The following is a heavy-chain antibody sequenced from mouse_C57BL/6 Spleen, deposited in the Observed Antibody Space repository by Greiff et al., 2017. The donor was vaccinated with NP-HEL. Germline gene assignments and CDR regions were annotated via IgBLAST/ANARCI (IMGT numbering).Heavy chain of an antibody. D-gene: IGHD1-1*01. CDR1: GFTFSSYA. Sequence: EVKLVESGGGLVKPGGSLKLSCAASGFTFSSYAMSWVRQTPEKRLEWVATISDGGSYTYYPDNVKGRFTISRDNAKNNLYLQMSHLKSEDTAMYYCARAYYYGSPFFDYWGQGTTLTVSS. J-gene: IGHJ2*01. CDR2: ISDGGSYT. CDR3: ARAYYYGSPFFDY. V-gene: IGHV5-4*03.